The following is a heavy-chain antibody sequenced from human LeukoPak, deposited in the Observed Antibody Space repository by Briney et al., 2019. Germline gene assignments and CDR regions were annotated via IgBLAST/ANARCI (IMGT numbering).Heavy chain of an antibody. CDR1: GFTFDDYA. D-gene: IGHD5-18*01. CDR2: ISWNSGSI. V-gene: IGHV3-9*01. Sequence: GGSLRLSCAASGFTFDDYAMHWVRHAPGKGLEWVSGISWNSGSIGYADSVKGRFTISRDNAKNSLYLQMNSLRAEDTALYYCAKEGDTARFDYWGQGTLVTVSS. J-gene: IGHJ4*02. CDR3: AKEGDTARFDY.